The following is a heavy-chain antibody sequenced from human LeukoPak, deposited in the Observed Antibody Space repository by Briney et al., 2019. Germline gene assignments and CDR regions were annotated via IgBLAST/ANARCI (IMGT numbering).Heavy chain of an antibody. J-gene: IGHJ3*02. CDR1: GFTFSSYG. CDR2: MSYDGSKE. CDR3: AKPEMTTVTMIKAYAFDI. D-gene: IGHD4-17*01. Sequence: PGRSLRLSCAASGFTFSSYGMHWIRQAPGKGLEWVAVMSYDGSKEYYADSVKGRFTISRDNSKNTLYLQMNSLRAEDTAVYYCAKPEMTTVTMIKAYAFDIWGQGTMVTVSS. V-gene: IGHV3-30*18.